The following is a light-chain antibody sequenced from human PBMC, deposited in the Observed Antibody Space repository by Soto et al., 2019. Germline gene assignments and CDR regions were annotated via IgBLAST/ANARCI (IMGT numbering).Light chain of an antibody. CDR2: AAA. CDR3: LQYYSYPRT. V-gene: IGKV1-8*01. CDR1: QGISSY. J-gene: IGKJ1*01. Sequence: AIRMTQSPSSLSASTGDRVTITCRASQGISSYLAWYQQKPGKAPKILIYAAATLQSGVPSRFSGSGSGTDFTLTIRCLQSEDFATYFCLQYYSYPRTFGQGTKVEIK.